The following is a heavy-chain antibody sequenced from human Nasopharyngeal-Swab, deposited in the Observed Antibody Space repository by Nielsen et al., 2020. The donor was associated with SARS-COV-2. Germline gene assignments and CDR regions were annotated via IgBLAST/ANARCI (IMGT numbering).Heavy chain of an antibody. Sequence: RQAPGKGLEWIGYIYYSGSTNYNPSLKSRVTISVDTSKNQCSLKLSSVTAADTAVYYCARGRAAAVDYWGQGTLVTVSS. CDR2: IYYSGST. V-gene: IGHV4-59*01. J-gene: IGHJ4*02. D-gene: IGHD6-13*01. CDR3: ARGRAAAVDY.